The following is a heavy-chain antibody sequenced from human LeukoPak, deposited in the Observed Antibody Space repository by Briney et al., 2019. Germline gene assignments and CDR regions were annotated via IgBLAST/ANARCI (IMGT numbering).Heavy chain of an antibody. CDR3: AREVSVAGTMVDD. CDR2: TNPHSGGT. D-gene: IGHD6-19*01. Sequence: ASVKVSCKASGYSXTSYGISWVRQAPGQGLEWMGWTNPHSGGTNYAQKFQGRVTMTRHTSITTAYMELPSLSSDDTAVYYCAREVSVAGTMVDDWGQGTLVTVSS. V-gene: IGHV1-2*02. J-gene: IGHJ4*02. CDR1: GYSXTSYG.